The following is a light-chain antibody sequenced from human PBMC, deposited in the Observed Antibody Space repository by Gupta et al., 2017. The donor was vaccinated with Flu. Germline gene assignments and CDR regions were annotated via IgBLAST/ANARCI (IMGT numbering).Light chain of an antibody. CDR1: QAIRND. CDR2: AAS. Sequence: DIQTTQCPSSLSASVGDRGTITRRASQAIRNDLGWYQLKPGKAPKRLIYAASNLQSGVPSRFSGSASGTXFTLTIXSLQPEDFATYYCRQSDTYPWTFGXATRLELK. V-gene: IGKV1-17*01. J-gene: IGKJ1*01. CDR3: RQSDTYPWT.